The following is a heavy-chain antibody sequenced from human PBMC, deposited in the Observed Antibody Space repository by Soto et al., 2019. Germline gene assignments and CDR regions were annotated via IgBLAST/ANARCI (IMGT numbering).Heavy chain of an antibody. J-gene: IGHJ4*02. CDR2: INVGTGRT. CDR1: GYSFTRSS. CDR3: ARGWVDTSAWSGGDY. Sequence: QVQLVQSGAEVKKPGASVKVSCRASGYSFTRSSRIWVRQAPGQKIEWMGWINVGTGRTEYSQRTQGRVTITRDTNARTADIELRNLSTEDTAVYDCARGWVDTSAWSGGDYWGQGTQVVVSS. D-gene: IGHD3-10*01. V-gene: IGHV1-3*01.